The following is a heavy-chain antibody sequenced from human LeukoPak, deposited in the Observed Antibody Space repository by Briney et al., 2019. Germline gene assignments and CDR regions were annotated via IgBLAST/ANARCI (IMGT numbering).Heavy chain of an antibody. Sequence: SETLSLTCTVSGGSISSSSYYWGWIRQPPGKGLEWYGSIYYSGSPYYNPSLKSRVTISVDTPKNQFSLKLSSVTAADTAVYYCASNPAYYYDSSGYYAGAFDIWGQGTMVTVSS. D-gene: IGHD3-22*01. CDR3: ASNPAYYYDSSGYYAGAFDI. V-gene: IGHV4-39*01. CDR2: IYYSGSP. J-gene: IGHJ3*02. CDR1: GGSISSSSYY.